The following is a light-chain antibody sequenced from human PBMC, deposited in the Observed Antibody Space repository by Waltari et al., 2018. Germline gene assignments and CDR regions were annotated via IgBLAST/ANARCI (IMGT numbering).Light chain of an antibody. Sequence: QSALSQPHSVSGSPGQSVTISCIGTSGDVGANNYVSWYQHHPGKAPKVMIYDVARRPSGVPDRFTGSRSGNTASLTISGLQADDEADYYCCSYAGSYTWVFGGGTRLTVI. V-gene: IGLV2-11*01. J-gene: IGLJ3*02. CDR2: DVA. CDR1: SGDVGANNY. CDR3: CSYAGSYTWV.